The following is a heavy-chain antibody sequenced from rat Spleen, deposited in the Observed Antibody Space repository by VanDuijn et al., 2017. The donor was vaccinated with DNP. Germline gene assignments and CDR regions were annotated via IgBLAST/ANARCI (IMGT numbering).Heavy chain of an antibody. J-gene: IGHJ2*01. Sequence: EVQLVESGGGLVQPGRSLKLSCAASGFTFSNYGMAWVRQAPTKGLEWVATISYDGSSTYYRDSVKGRFTISRDNAKSTLYLQMDSLRSEDTATYYCARHGRTGSYFDYWGQGVMVTVSS. V-gene: IGHV5-29*01. D-gene: IGHD5-1*01. CDR3: ARHGRTGSYFDY. CDR1: GFTFSNYG. CDR2: ISYDGSST.